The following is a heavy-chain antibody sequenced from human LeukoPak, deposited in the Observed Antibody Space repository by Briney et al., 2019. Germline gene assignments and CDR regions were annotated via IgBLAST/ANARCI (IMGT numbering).Heavy chain of an antibody. CDR3: ARDPPRYSSPDY. Sequence: GGSLRLSCAASGLTFDDYGMSWVRQTPGKGLEWVSGINWNGGSTGYADSVKGRFTISRDNAKNSLYLQMNSLRSEDTALYYCARDPPRYSSPDYWGQGTLVTVSS. D-gene: IGHD6-13*01. V-gene: IGHV3-20*04. CDR1: GLTFDDYG. J-gene: IGHJ4*02. CDR2: INWNGGST.